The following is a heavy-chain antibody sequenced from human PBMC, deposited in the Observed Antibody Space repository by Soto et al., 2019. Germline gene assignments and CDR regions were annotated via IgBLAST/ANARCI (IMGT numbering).Heavy chain of an antibody. J-gene: IGHJ4*02. D-gene: IGHD6-6*01. V-gene: IGHV3-74*01. CDR2: INTDGSST. CDR3: TRDRQQVAFDY. CDR1: GFTFSSFW. Sequence: EVQLVESGGGLVQPGGSLRLSCAVSGFTFSSFWMHWVRQAPGEGLVWVSRINTDGSSTSYADSVKGRFTISRDNAKNTLYLQMNSLRVEDTAMYYCTRDRQQVAFDYWGQGTLVTVSS.